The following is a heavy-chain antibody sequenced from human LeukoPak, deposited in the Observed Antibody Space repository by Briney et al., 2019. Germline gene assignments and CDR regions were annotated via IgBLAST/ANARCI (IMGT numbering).Heavy chain of an antibody. CDR2: ISYDGSNK. Sequence: GGSLRLSCAASGFTFSSYGMHWVRQAPGKGLEWVAVISYDGSNKYYADSVKGRFTISRDNSKNTLYLQMNILRAEDTAVYYCAKGLYTTSWPIDFWGQGTLVTVPS. D-gene: IGHD2-2*02. CDR1: GFTFSSYG. V-gene: IGHV3-30*18. J-gene: IGHJ4*02. CDR3: AKGLYTTSWPIDF.